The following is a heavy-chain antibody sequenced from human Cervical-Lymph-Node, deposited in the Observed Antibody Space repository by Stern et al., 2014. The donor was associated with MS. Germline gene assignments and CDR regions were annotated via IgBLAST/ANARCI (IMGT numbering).Heavy chain of an antibody. CDR3: AREGIPGAGGTFDN. V-gene: IGHV1-69*01. CDR1: GGTFSSYN. J-gene: IGHJ4*02. D-gene: IGHD1-26*01. CDR2: IIPVFATT. Sequence: QVKLVQSGAEVKKPGPSGKVSCNVSGGTFSSYNLNWVRQAPGQGLEWMGGIIPVFATTNYPQRFQGKVTITADGSTSTTYLEVSSLTSEDTAVYYCAREGIPGAGGTFDNWGQGTLVIVSS.